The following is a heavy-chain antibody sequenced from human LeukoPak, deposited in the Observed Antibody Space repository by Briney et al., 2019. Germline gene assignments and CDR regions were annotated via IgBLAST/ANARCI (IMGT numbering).Heavy chain of an antibody. CDR3: ARGSIAAGNVFDC. CDR2: TYYRSKWYN. Sequence: QTLSLTCALSGDNVSSNSAAWNWIRQSPSRGLEWLGRTYYRSKWYNDYAVSVKSRITFNPDTSKNQFSLQLNSVTPEDTAMYFCARGSIAAGNVFDCWGQGALVTVSS. CDR1: GDNVSSNSAA. J-gene: IGHJ4*02. D-gene: IGHD6-25*01. V-gene: IGHV6-1*01.